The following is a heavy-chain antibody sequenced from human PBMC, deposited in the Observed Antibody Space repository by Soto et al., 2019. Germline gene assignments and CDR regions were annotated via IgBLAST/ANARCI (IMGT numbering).Heavy chain of an antibody. CDR1: GGTFSSYA. CDR2: IIPIFGTA. V-gene: IGHV1-69*06. J-gene: IGHJ5*02. D-gene: IGHD6-13*01. Sequence: QVQLVQSGAEVKKPGSSVKVSCKASGGTFSSYAISWVRQAPGQGLEWMGGIIPIFGTANYAQKFQGRVTITADKSTSTAYMELSSLRSEDTAVYYCARDTPMYSSSWYNWFDPWGQGTLVTVSS. CDR3: ARDTPMYSSSWYNWFDP.